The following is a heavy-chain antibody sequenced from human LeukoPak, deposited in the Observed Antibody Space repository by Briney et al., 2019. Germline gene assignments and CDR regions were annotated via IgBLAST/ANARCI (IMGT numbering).Heavy chain of an antibody. D-gene: IGHD2-15*01. J-gene: IGHJ4*02. CDR2: IYPGDFDT. V-gene: IGHV5-51*01. CDR3: ARPVGVAGDGSYYFDY. CDR1: GYRFTSFW. Sequence: GESLKISCKGSGYRFTSFWIGWVRQMPGKGLEWMGTIYPGDFDTRYSPSFQGQVTISADKSISTAYLQWSSLKASDTAMYYCARPVGVAGDGSYYFDYWGQGTLVTVSS.